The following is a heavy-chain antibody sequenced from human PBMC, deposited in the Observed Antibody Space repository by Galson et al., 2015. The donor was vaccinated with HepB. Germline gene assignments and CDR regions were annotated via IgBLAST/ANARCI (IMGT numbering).Heavy chain of an antibody. V-gene: IGHV1-2*02. D-gene: IGHD2-2*01. J-gene: IGHJ4*02. Sequence: SVKVSCKASGYTFTGYYMHWVRQAPGQGLEWMGWINPNSGGTNYAQKFQGRVTMTRDTSISTAYMELSRLRSDDTAVYYCASWDIVVVPAATSDYWGQGTLVTVSS. CDR2: INPNSGGT. CDR3: ASWDIVVVPAATSDY. CDR1: GYTFTGYY.